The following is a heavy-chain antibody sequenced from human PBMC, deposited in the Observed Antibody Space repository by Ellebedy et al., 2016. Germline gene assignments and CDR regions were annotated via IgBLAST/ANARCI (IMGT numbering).Heavy chain of an antibody. CDR1: GGSISSYY. J-gene: IGHJ6*02. V-gene: IGHV4-59*06. D-gene: IGHD6-13*01. CDR3: AREDSSSWYKHYYGMDV. CDR2: IYYSGST. Sequence: SETLSLTCTVSGGSISSYYWSWIRQPPGKGLEWIGYIYYSGSTYYNPSLKSRVTISVDTSKNQFSLKLSSVTAADTAVYYCAREDSSSWYKHYYGMDVWGQGTTVTVSS.